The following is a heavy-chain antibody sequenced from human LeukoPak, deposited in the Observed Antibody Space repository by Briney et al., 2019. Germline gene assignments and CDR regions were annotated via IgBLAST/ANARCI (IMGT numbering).Heavy chain of an antibody. Sequence: PSENLSRNCTVSGGSISSGSYYWSWIRQPAGKGLEWIGRIYTSGSTNYNPSLKSRVTISVDTSKNQFSLKLSSVTAADTAVYYCARGTWRYYFDYWGQGTLVTVSS. CDR3: ARGTWRYYFDY. J-gene: IGHJ4*02. CDR1: GGSISSGSYY. CDR2: IYTSGST. V-gene: IGHV4-61*02. D-gene: IGHD3-3*01.